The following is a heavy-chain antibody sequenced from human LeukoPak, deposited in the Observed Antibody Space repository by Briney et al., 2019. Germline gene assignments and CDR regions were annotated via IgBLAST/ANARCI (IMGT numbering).Heavy chain of an antibody. CDR2: INHSGST. Sequence: SETLSLTCAVYGGSFSGYYWSWIRQPPGKGLEWVGEINHSGSTNYNPSLKSRVTISVDTSKNQFSLKLSSVTAADTAVCYCARGDIVVVPAAYYFDYWGQGTLVTVSS. V-gene: IGHV4-34*01. CDR3: ARGDIVVVPAAYYFDY. CDR1: GGSFSGYY. D-gene: IGHD2-2*01. J-gene: IGHJ4*02.